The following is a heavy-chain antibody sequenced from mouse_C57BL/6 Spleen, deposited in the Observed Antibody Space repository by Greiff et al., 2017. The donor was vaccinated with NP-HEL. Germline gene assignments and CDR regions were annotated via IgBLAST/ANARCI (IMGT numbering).Heavy chain of an antibody. Sequence: QVQLQQSGPELVKPGASVKISCKASGYAFSSSWMNWVKQRPGKGLEWIGRIYPGDGDTNYNGKFKGKATLTADKSSSTAYMQLSSLTSEDSAVYFCARWDYDYDLFAYWGQGTLVTVSA. J-gene: IGHJ3*01. CDR2: IYPGDGDT. CDR3: ARWDYDYDLFAY. CDR1: GYAFSSSW. D-gene: IGHD2-4*01. V-gene: IGHV1-82*01.